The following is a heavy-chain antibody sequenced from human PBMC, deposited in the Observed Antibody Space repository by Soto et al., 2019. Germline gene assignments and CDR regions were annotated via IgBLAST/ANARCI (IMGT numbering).Heavy chain of an antibody. J-gene: IGHJ4*02. D-gene: IGHD1-26*01. CDR1: GFTFSSYA. CDR3: AKSGSHSYFDY. V-gene: IGHV3-23*01. CDR2: ISNSGGNT. Sequence: PGGSLRLSXAASGFTFSSYAMNWVRQAPGKGLEWVSAISNSGGNTYYADSVKGRFTISRDNSKNTLYLQMNGLRTEDTAIYYCAKSGSHSYFDYWGQGTLVTVSS.